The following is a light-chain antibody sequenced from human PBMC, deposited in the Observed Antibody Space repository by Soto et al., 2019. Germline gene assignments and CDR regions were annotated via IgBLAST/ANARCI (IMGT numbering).Light chain of an antibody. Sequence: EIALTQSPGTLSLSPGERVTLSCRASQSVSSTYLAWYQQKPGQAPRLLIYGASNRATGIPDRFSGSGSGADFTLTISRLEPEDFAVYYCQEYGSSPKFTFGPGTTVDIK. CDR2: GAS. CDR3: QEYGSSPKFT. CDR1: QSVSSTY. V-gene: IGKV3-20*01. J-gene: IGKJ3*01.